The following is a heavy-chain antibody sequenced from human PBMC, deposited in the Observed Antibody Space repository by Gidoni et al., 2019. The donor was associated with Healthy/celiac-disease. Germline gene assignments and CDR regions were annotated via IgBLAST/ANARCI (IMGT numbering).Heavy chain of an antibody. CDR2: INHSGST. V-gene: IGHV4-4*02. CDR1: GGSICSSNW. Sequence: QVQLQESGPGLVKPSGTLSLTCAVSGGSICSSNWWSWVRQPPGKGLEWIGEINHSGSTNYNPSLKSRVTISVDKSKNQFSLKLSSVTAADTAVYYCAREDSSSWYPTLRGRDPNWFDPWGQGTLVTVSS. CDR3: AREDSSSWYPTLRGRDPNWFDP. J-gene: IGHJ5*02. D-gene: IGHD6-13*01.